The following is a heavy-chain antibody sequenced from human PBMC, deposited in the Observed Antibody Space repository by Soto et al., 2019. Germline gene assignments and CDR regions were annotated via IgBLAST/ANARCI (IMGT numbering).Heavy chain of an antibody. CDR2: ISSSSSFT. V-gene: IGHV3-11*05. D-gene: IGHD4-4*01. CDR1: GFTFSDYY. J-gene: IGHJ4*02. Sequence: QVHLVESGGGLVKPGGSLRLSCAASGFTFSDYYMSWIRQAPGKGLEWVSYISSSSSFTNYADSVKGRFTISRDNAKKSLYLQMNSLRAEDTAVYYCARGGIRGLTTDYWGQGTLVTVSS. CDR3: ARGGIRGLTTDY.